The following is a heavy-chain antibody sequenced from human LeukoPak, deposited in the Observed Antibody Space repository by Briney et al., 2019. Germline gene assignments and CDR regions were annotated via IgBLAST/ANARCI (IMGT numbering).Heavy chain of an antibody. CDR3: ERDQLAALRYFDWLPVAPYYTDV. J-gene: IGHJ6*03. Sequence: GASVKVPCKASVYTFTGYYMHWVRQAPGQGLEWMGWINPNSGGTNYAQKVQGRGTMTSDTSISTAYMEMSRLTSHDTAVYYCERDQLAALRYFDWLPVAPYYTDVWGKGTTVTISS. D-gene: IGHD3-9*01. CDR1: VYTFTGYY. V-gene: IGHV1-2*02. CDR2: INPNSGGT.